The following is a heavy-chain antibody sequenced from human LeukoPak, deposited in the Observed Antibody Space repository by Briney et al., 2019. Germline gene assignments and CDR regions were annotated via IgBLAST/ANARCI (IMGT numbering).Heavy chain of an antibody. CDR2: IVPIFGTA. D-gene: IGHD3-3*01. V-gene: IGHV1-69*05. CDR3: ARGMYYDFWSGYTTPLDYYYYMDV. J-gene: IGHJ6*03. Sequence: LVKVSCKASGGTFSSYAISWVRQAPGQGLEWMGGIVPIFGTANYAQKFQGRVTITTDESTSTAYMELSSLRSEDTAVYYCARGMYYDFWSGYTTPLDYYYYMDVWGKGTTVTVSS. CDR1: GGTFSSYA.